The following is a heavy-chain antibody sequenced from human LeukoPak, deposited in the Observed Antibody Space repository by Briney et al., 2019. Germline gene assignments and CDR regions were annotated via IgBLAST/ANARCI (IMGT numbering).Heavy chain of an antibody. J-gene: IGHJ4*02. Sequence: PAGSLRLSCAASGFTFSDYEMTWVRQAPGKGLEWISYISSSGKITSHADSVKGRFTISRDNAKNSLYLQMNSLRAEDTAVYYCTSHSSGRYYFDYWGQGTLVTVSS. CDR2: ISSSGKIT. CDR3: TSHSSGRYYFDY. CDR1: GFTFSDYE. D-gene: IGHD6-19*01. V-gene: IGHV3-48*03.